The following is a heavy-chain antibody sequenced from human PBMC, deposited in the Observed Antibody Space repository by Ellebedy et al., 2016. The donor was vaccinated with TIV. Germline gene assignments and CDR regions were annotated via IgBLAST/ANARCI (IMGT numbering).Heavy chain of an antibody. Sequence: GGSLRLSCAASGFSFRSYWMSWVRQAPGKGLEWVTFIRYDGSDKYYADSVKGRFTVSRDNSKNTLTLQMNSLRPEDTAVYYCAKVLFAFGEFESPFDPWGQGTLVIVSS. CDR3: AKVLFAFGEFESPFDP. J-gene: IGHJ5*02. V-gene: IGHV3-30*02. CDR1: GFSFRSYW. CDR2: IRYDGSDK. D-gene: IGHD3-10*01.